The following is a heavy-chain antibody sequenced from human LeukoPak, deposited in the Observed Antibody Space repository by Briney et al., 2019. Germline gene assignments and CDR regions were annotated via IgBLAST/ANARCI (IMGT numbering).Heavy chain of an antibody. CDR2: MDPNSGNT. Sequence: ASVKVSCKASGYTFISYDINWVRQATGQGLEWVGWMDPNSGNTGYAQKFQGRVTMTRDTSISTAYMELSRLRSDDTAVYYCARVPDDFTQAWGQGTLVTVSS. D-gene: IGHD3-3*01. J-gene: IGHJ4*02. CDR3: ARVPDDFTQA. V-gene: IGHV1-8*01. CDR1: GYTFISYD.